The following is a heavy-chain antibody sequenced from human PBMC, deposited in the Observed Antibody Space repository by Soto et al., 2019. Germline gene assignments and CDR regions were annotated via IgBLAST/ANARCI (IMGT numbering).Heavy chain of an antibody. D-gene: IGHD3-3*01. CDR1: GGSFSGYY. J-gene: IGHJ4*02. V-gene: IGHV4-34*01. Sequence: SEPLSLTCAVYGGSFSGYYWSWIRQPPGKGLEWIGEINHSGSTNYNPSLKSRVTISVDTSKNQFSLKLSSVTAADTAVYYCARGYYDFWSGYLISPFDYWGQGTLVTVSS. CDR2: INHSGST. CDR3: ARGYYDFWSGYLISPFDY.